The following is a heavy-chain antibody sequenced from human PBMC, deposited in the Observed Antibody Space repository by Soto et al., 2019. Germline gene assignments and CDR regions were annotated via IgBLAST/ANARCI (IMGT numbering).Heavy chain of an antibody. J-gene: IGHJ4*02. D-gene: IGHD3-22*01. CDR3: ARGCSSGYCGSSDFDY. CDR1: GFTFSSYW. CDR2: INSDGSST. V-gene: IGHV3-74*01. Sequence: LRLSFAASGFTFSSYWMHWVRQAPGKGLVWVSRINSDGSSTSYADSVKGRFTISRDNAKNTLYLQMNSLRAEDTAVYYCARGCSSGYCGSSDFDYWGQGTLVTVSS.